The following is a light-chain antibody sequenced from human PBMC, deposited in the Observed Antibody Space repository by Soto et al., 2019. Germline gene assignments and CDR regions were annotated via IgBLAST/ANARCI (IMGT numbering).Light chain of an antibody. Sequence: QSALTQPASVSGSPGQSITISCTGTSGDIGSYNRVSWYQQHPGKAPKLIIYEVTDRPSGVSNRFSGSKSDSTASLTVSGLQAADEADYYCSSFTGNNNFVVFGGGTKLTVL. CDR2: EVT. CDR3: SSFTGNNNFVV. V-gene: IGLV2-14*01. J-gene: IGLJ2*01. CDR1: SGDIGSYNR.